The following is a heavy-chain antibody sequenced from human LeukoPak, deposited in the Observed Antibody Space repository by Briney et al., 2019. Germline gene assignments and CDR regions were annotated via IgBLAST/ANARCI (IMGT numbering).Heavy chain of an antibody. V-gene: IGHV1-69*04. D-gene: IGHD2-15*01. Sequence: GASVKVSCKASGYTFTSYGISWVRQAPGQGLEWFGRIIPIIGIAKYAQKFQGRVTITADKSTSTAYMELSSLRSEDTAVYYCARGTGSEAFDIWGPGTMVTVSS. CDR2: IIPIIGIA. CDR1: GYTFTSYG. J-gene: IGHJ3*02. CDR3: ARGTGSEAFDI.